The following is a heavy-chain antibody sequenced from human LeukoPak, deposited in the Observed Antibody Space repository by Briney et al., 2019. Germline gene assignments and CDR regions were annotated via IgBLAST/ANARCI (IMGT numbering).Heavy chain of an antibody. CDR1: GGSISSYY. V-gene: IGHV4-59*01. CDR2: IYYSGST. Sequence: PSETLSLTCTVSGGSISSYYWSWIRQPPGKGLEWIGYIYYSGSTSYNPSLKSRVTISVDTSKNQFSLKLSSVTAADTAVYYCARNPNITIFGVVIFAFDIWGQGTMVTVSS. J-gene: IGHJ3*02. D-gene: IGHD3-3*01. CDR3: ARNPNITIFGVVIFAFDI.